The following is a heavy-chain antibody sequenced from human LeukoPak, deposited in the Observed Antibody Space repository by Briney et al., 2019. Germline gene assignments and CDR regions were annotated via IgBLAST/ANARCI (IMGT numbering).Heavy chain of an antibody. Sequence: GGSLRLSCGAYGFTLSSYWMSWVRQAPGKGLEWVANIKEDGSEKYYVDSVKGRFTISRDNGKNSLYLQMNSLRAEDTALYYCARDKEKYYDILTGWNYYYYGMNVWGQGTTVTVSS. CDR2: IKEDGSEK. CDR3: ARDKEKYYDILTGWNYYYYGMNV. V-gene: IGHV3-7*01. CDR1: GFTLSSYW. D-gene: IGHD3-9*01. J-gene: IGHJ6*02.